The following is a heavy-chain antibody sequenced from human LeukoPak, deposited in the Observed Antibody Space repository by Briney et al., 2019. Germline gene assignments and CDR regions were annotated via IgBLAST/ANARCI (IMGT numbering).Heavy chain of an antibody. CDR2: ISAYNGNT. CDR3: ARDFSCSSTSCHYYYYYYMDV. J-gene: IGHJ6*03. CDR1: GYTFTSYG. Sequence: ASVKVSCKASGYTFTSYGISWVRQAPGQGLEWMGWISAYNGNTNYAQKLQGRVTMTTDTSTSTAYMELRSLRSDDTAVYYCARDFSCSSTSCHYYYYYYMDVWGKGTTVTVSS. V-gene: IGHV1-18*01. D-gene: IGHD2-2*01.